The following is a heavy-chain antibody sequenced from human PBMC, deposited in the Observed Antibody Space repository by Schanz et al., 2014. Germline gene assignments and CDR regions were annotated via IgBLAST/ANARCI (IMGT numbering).Heavy chain of an antibody. J-gene: IGHJ4*02. CDR2: ISSSSSTK. CDR1: GFTFSYYS. D-gene: IGHD1-26*01. CDR3: ARIVRASNFDH. Sequence: EVQLVESGGGLVQPGGSLRLSCTASGFTFSYYSMNWVRQAPGKGLEWVSYISSSSSTKSYADSVRGRFTISRDNAKNSLYLQRNSLRDEDAAMYYCARIVRASNFDHWGQGTLVTVSS. V-gene: IGHV3-48*02.